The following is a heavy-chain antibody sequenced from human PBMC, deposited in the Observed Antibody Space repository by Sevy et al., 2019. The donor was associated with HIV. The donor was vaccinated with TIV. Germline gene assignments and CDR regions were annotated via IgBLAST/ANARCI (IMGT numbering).Heavy chain of an antibody. D-gene: IGHD6-19*01. J-gene: IGHJ4*02. CDR1: GASISNTAYY. CDR3: VGRKITYTHGWHYFDY. V-gene: IGHV4-39*01. CDR2: IRHGGYT. Sequence: SETLSLTCIVSGASISNTAYYWGWIRQSPGKGLEWIASIRHGGYTFYNPSLKSGVTISADTSKNQFSLMLTYVSAADTSIYYCVGRKITYTHGWHYFDYWGQGTVVTVSS.